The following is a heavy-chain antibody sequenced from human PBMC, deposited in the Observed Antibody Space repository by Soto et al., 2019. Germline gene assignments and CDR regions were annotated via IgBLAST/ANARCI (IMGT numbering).Heavy chain of an antibody. Sequence: QVQLVQSGAEVKKPGSSVKVSCKASGGTFSSYAISWVRQAPGQGLEWMGGIIPIFGTANYAQKFQGRVTITADKSTSTAYMELSSLRSEDTAMYYCAWTLLSTSHDFWSGYYTGWFDPWGQGTLVTVSS. CDR3: AWTLLSTSHDFWSGYYTGWFDP. V-gene: IGHV1-69*06. D-gene: IGHD3-3*01. J-gene: IGHJ5*02. CDR2: IIPIFGTA. CDR1: GGTFSSYA.